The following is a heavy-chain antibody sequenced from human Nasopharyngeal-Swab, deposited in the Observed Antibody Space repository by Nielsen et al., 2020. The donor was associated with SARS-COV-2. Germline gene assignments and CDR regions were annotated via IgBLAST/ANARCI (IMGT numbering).Heavy chain of an antibody. D-gene: IGHD3-22*01. Sequence: ASVKVSCKASGYTFTGYYMHWVRQAPGQGLEWMGRINPNSGGTNYAQKFQGRVTMTRDTSISTAYMELRSLRSDDTAVYYCARVNLGMIVVVEDYWGQGTLVTVSS. V-gene: IGHV1-2*06. CDR1: GYTFTGYY. CDR2: INPNSGGT. J-gene: IGHJ4*02. CDR3: ARVNLGMIVVVEDY.